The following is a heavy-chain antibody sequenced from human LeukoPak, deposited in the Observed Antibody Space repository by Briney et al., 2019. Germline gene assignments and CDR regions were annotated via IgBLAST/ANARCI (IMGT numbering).Heavy chain of an antibody. D-gene: IGHD6-13*01. CDR2: ISGSGGST. V-gene: IGHV3-23*01. CDR3: AKGPYSSSWYSYFDY. Sequence: PGGSLRLSCAASGFTFSSYAMSWVRQAPGKGLEWVSAISGSGGSTYYADSVKGRFTISRDNSKNTLYLQMNSLRAEDTAVHYCAKGPYSSSWYSYFDYWGQGTLVTVSS. J-gene: IGHJ4*02. CDR1: GFTFSSYA.